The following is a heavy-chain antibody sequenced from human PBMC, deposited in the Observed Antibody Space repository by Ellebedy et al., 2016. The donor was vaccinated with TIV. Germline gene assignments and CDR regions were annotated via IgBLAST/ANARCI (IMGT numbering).Heavy chain of an antibody. CDR1: GFTFSSYA. CDR2: ISGSGGST. V-gene: IGHV3-23*01. CDR3: TKDLLRGIWGGSGRDY. J-gene: IGHJ4*02. Sequence: GESLKISCAASGFTFSSYAMSWVRQAPGRRLEWVSAISGSGGSTHYVDSVRGRFTISRDNSKNSLYLQMNSLRIEDTAVYYCTKDLLRGIWGGSGRDYWGQGALVTVSS. D-gene: IGHD7-27*01.